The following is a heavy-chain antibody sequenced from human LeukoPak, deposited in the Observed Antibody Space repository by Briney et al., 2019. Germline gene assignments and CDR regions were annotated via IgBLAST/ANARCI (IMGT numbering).Heavy chain of an antibody. D-gene: IGHD3-22*01. CDR3: ARDRSSSGYYPFDY. J-gene: IGHJ4*02. Sequence: GGSLRLSCAASGFTFSSYTMNWVRQAPGKGLEYVSSISSSSSHIYYADSVKGRFTISRDNAKNSLYLQMNSLRDEDTAVYYCARDRSSSGYYPFDYWGQGTLVTVSS. V-gene: IGHV3-21*01. CDR2: ISSSSSHI. CDR1: GFTFSSYT.